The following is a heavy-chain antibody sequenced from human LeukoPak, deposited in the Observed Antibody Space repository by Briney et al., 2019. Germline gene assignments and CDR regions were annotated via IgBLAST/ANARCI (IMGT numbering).Heavy chain of an antibody. CDR1: GFTFSSYS. CDR3: ARSFLSIAAAATDY. CDR2: ISSSSSYI. Sequence: GGSLRLSCAASGFTFSSYSMNWVRQAPGKGLEWVSSISSSSSYIYCADSVKGRFTISRDNAKNSLYLQMNSLRAEDTAVYYCARSFLSIAAAATDYWGQGTLVTVSS. J-gene: IGHJ4*02. D-gene: IGHD6-13*01. V-gene: IGHV3-21*01.